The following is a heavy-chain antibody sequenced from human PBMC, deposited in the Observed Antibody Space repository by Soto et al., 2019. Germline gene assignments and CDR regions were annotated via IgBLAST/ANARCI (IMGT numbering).Heavy chain of an antibody. J-gene: IGHJ6*02. CDR1: GYSFSNHW. CDR3: ATTTGDYYGVDV. D-gene: IGHD2-2*01. CDR2: IYPGDSDA. V-gene: IGHV5-51*01. Sequence: GESLKISCEGSGYSFSNHWIGWVRQMPGKGLEWMGIIYPGDSDARYSPSFEGQVTISADRSISTAYLQWSSLKASDTALYYCATTTGDYYGVDVWGQGTTVTVSS.